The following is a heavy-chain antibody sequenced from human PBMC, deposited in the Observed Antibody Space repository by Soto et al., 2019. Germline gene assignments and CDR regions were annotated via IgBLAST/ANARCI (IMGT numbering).Heavy chain of an antibody. CDR3: ARVSRITIFGATRYYGMDV. J-gene: IGHJ6*02. CDR1: GYTFTSYD. Sequence: GASVKVSCKASGYTFTSYDINWGRQATGQGLEWMGWMNPNSGNTGYAQKFQGRVTMTRNTSISTAYMELSSLRSEDTAVYYCARVSRITIFGATRYYGMDVWGQGTTVTVSS. CDR2: MNPNSGNT. D-gene: IGHD3-3*01. V-gene: IGHV1-8*01.